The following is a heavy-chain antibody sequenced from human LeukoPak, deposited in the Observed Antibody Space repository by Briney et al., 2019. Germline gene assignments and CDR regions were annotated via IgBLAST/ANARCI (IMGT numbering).Heavy chain of an antibody. CDR1: GFTFSSYG. CDR2: IGTSSSTI. CDR3: ARGLATTGNPNWFDP. Sequence: GGSLRLSCAASGFTFSSYGMNWVRQAPGKGLEWVSYIGTSSSTIYYADSVKGRFTISRDNARNSLYLQMNSLRDEDTAVYYCARGLATTGNPNWFDPWGQGTLVTVSS. V-gene: IGHV3-48*02. D-gene: IGHD6-13*01. J-gene: IGHJ5*02.